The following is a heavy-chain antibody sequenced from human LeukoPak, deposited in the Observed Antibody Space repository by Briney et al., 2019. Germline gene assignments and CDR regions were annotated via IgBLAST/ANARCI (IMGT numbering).Heavy chain of an antibody. V-gene: IGHV1-69*05. J-gene: IGHJ4*02. CDR2: IIPIFGTA. Sequence: SVKVSCKASGGTFSSYAISWVRQAPGQGLEWMGRIIPIFGTANYAQKFQGRVTITTDESTSTAYMELSSLRSEDTAVYYCAKDLSSSWFEGLDNWGQGTLVTVSS. D-gene: IGHD6-13*01. CDR1: GGTFSSYA. CDR3: AKDLSSSWFEGLDN.